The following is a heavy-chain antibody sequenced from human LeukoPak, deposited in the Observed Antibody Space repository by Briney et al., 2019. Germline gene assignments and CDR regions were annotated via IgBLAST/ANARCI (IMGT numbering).Heavy chain of an antibody. D-gene: IGHD1-26*01. J-gene: IGHJ5*02. Sequence: ASVRVSCKASGYTFTGYYMHWVRQAPGQGLEWMGIINPSGGSTSYAQKFQGRVTMTRDTSTSTVYMELSSLRSEDTAVYYCARELGEPGWFDPWGQGTLVTVSS. CDR1: GYTFTGYY. CDR2: INPSGGST. V-gene: IGHV1-46*01. CDR3: ARELGEPGWFDP.